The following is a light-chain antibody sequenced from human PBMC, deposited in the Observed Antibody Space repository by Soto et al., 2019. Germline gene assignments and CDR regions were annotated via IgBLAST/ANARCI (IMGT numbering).Light chain of an antibody. CDR3: CSYAGSTTV. V-gene: IGLV2-23*02. J-gene: IGLJ1*01. Sequence: QSALTQPASVSGSPGQSITISCTGTSNDVGSGTYNLVSWYQQYPGKAPKVMIYEVTKRPSGVSNRFSGSKSGNTASLTISGLQSEDEADYYCCSYAGSTTVFGTGTKVTVL. CDR2: EVT. CDR1: SNDVGSGTYNL.